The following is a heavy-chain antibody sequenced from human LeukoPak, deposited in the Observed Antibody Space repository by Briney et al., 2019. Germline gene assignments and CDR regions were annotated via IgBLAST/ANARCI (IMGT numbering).Heavy chain of an antibody. CDR1: GFTFDDYG. Sequence: GGSLTLSCAASGFTFDDYGMSWVRQAPGKGLEWVSGINWNGGSTGYADSVKGRFTISRDNAKNSLYLQMNSLRAEDTAVYYCARDFEARATLSLTSDYWGQGTLVTVSS. D-gene: IGHD1-26*01. V-gene: IGHV3-20*04. J-gene: IGHJ4*02. CDR3: ARDFEARATLSLTSDY. CDR2: INWNGGST.